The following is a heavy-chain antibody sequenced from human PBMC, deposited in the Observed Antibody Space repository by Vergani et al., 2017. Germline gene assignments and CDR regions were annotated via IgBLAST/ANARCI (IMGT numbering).Heavy chain of an antibody. CDR1: GGSISSSSYY. Sequence: QLQLQESGPGLVKPSETLYLTCTVSGGSISSSSYYWGWIRQPPGKGLELIGSIYYSGSTNYNPSLKSRVTISVDTSKNQFSLKLSSVTAADTAVYYCARVAYSSGWYAADYWGQGTLVTVSS. J-gene: IGHJ4*02. CDR3: ARVAYSSGWYAADY. D-gene: IGHD6-19*01. V-gene: IGHV4-39*07. CDR2: IYYSGST.